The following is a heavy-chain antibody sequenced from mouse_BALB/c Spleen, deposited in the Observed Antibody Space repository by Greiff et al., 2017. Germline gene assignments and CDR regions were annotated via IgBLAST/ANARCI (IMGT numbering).Heavy chain of an antibody. V-gene: IGHV14-4*02. CDR2: IDPENGDT. CDR3: NGGLTTGVD. CDR1: GFNIKDYY. Sequence: VQLQQSGAELVRSGASVKLSCTASGFNIKDYYMHWVKQRPEQGLEWIGWIDPENGDTEYAPKFQGKATMTADTSSNTAYLQLSSLTSEDTAVYYCNGGLTTGVDWGQGTTLTVSS. D-gene: IGHD1-1*01. J-gene: IGHJ2*01.